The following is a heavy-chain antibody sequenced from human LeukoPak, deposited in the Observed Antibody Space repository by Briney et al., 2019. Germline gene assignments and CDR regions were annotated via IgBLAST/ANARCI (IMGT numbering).Heavy chain of an antibody. CDR2: INHSRST. V-gene: IGHV4-34*01. Sequence: SETLSLTCAVYGGSFSPYYWSWIRQSPDKGLEWIGEINHSRSTNYNPSLKSRVTISVDTSKNQFSLKLSSVTAADTAVYYCARGYSYGYYYYYYYMDVWGKGTTVTISS. CDR1: GGSFSPYY. CDR3: ARGYSYGYYYYYYYMDV. D-gene: IGHD5-18*01. J-gene: IGHJ6*03.